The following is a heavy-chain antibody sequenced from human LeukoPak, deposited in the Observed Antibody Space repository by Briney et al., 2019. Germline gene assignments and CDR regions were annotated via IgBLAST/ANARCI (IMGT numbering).Heavy chain of an antibody. CDR3: ARDYGRYCTSTSCYRTTFDY. CDR2: IIPNSGGT. Sequence: GASVKVSCKGSVYTFTGYYMHWARQAPGQGLEWMGWIIPNSGGTNYAQNFQCRVTMTRDTSISTAYMELSGLRSDDTAVYYCARDYGRYCTSTSCYRTTFDYWGQGTLVTVSS. CDR1: VYTFTGYY. J-gene: IGHJ4*02. D-gene: IGHD2-2*02. V-gene: IGHV1-2*02.